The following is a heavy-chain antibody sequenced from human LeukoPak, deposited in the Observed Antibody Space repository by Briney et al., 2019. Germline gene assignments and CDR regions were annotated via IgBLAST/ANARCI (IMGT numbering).Heavy chain of an antibody. CDR1: GFTFSSYA. D-gene: IGHD1-26*01. CDR2: ISYDGSNK. Sequence: GGPLRLSCAASGFTFSSYAMHWVRQAPGKGLEWVAVISYDGSNKYYADSVKGRFTISRDNSKNTLYLQMNSLRAEDTAVYYCARGELVGARGYYFDYWGQGTLVTASS. CDR3: ARGELVGARGYYFDY. V-gene: IGHV3-30-3*01. J-gene: IGHJ4*02.